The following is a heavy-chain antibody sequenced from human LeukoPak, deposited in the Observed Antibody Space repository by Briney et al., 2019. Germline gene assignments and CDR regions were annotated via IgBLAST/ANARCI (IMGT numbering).Heavy chain of an antibody. D-gene: IGHD3-10*01. J-gene: IGHJ3*02. Sequence: ASVKVSCKASGYTFTSYDINWVRQATGQGLEWMGWMNPNSGNTGYAQKFQGRVTMTRNTSISTAYMGLSSLRSEDTAVYYCARDRGLSLGAFDIWGQGTMVTVSS. CDR2: MNPNSGNT. V-gene: IGHV1-8*01. CDR3: ARDRGLSLGAFDI. CDR1: GYTFTSYD.